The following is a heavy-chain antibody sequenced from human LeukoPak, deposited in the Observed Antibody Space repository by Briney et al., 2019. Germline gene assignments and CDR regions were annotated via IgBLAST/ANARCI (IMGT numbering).Heavy chain of an antibody. D-gene: IGHD3-10*01. CDR1: GFTFSSYG. Sequence: GSLRLSCAASGFTFSSYGMTWVRQPPGKGLEWIGEINHSGSTNYNPSLKSRVTISVDTSKNQFSLKLSSVTAADTAVYYCTGNYYGSGSYADFDYWGQGTLVTVSS. CDR2: INHSGST. CDR3: TGNYYGSGSYADFDY. J-gene: IGHJ4*02. V-gene: IGHV4-34*08.